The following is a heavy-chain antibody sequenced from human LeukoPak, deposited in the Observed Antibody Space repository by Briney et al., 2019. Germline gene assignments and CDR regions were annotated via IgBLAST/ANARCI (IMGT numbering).Heavy chain of an antibody. CDR1: EFTFSSYS. CDR3: ASRRFHDYSGFDY. CDR2: ISGSSSDI. D-gene: IGHD1-26*01. Sequence: GGSLRLSCAGSEFTFSSYSMHWVRQAPGKGLEWVSSISGSSSDIYYADSVKGRFTISRDNSKNSLYLQMKSLRAEDTALYYFASRRFHDYSGFDYWGQGNLVTVSS. J-gene: IGHJ4*02. V-gene: IGHV3-21*01.